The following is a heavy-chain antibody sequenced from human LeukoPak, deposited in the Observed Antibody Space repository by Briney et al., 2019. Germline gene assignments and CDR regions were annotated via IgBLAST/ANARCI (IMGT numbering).Heavy chain of an antibody. V-gene: IGHV4-30-4*01. D-gene: IGHD2-15*01. J-gene: IGHJ4*02. CDR1: GGAISRGDYY. CDR2: IHHSGST. CDR3: ARFDIVEEGGPDY. Sequence: SQTLSLTRNVSGGAISRGDYYWSWIRQPPGKGLEWIGYIHHSGSTYYNPSLKSRITISVDTSKNQFSLKVTSVTAADTATYYCARFDIVEEGGPDYWGQGTLVTVSS.